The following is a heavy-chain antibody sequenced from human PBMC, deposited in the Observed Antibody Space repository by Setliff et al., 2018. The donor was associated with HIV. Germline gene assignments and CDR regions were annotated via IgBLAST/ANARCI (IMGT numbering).Heavy chain of an antibody. D-gene: IGHD3-10*01. CDR2: ITSTGSTI. V-gene: IGHV3-48*01. J-gene: IGHJ6*02. Sequence: SLRLSCAASGSTFSDCSMNWVRQAPGKGLEWISYITSTGSTIFYADSVKGRFTISRDNSKNTLYLQMNSLRAEDTAVYYCAKGYYGSGTFRYYYYYGMDVWGQGTTVTVSS. CDR1: GSTFSDCS. CDR3: AKGYYGSGTFRYYYYYGMDV.